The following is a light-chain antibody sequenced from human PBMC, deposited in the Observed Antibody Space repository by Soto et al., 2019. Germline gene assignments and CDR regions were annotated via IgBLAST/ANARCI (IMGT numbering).Light chain of an antibody. CDR1: SSDVGGYKY. CDR3: SSYTSSSTLV. V-gene: IGLV2-14*03. CDR2: DVS. Sequence: SALTQPASVSGSPGQTITISCTGTSSDVGGYKYVSWYQQYSGKAPKLMIYDVSNRPSGVSNRFSGSKSGNTASLTISGLQAEDEADYYCSSYTSSSTLVFGGGTKLTVL. J-gene: IGLJ2*01.